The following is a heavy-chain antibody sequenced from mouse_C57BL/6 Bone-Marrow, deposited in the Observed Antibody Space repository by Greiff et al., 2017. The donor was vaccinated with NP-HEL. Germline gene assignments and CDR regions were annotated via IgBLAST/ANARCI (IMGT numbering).Heavy chain of an antibody. CDR3: TRRVYDGYYGGAY. J-gene: IGHJ3*01. CDR1: GFTFSDAW. CDR2: IRNKANNHAT. Sequence: EVHLVESGGGLVQPGGSMKLSCAASGFTFSDAWMDWVRQSPEKGLEWVAEIRNKANNHATYYAESVKGRFTISRDDSKSSVYLQMNSLRAEDTGIYYCTRRVYDGYYGGAYWGQGTLVTVSA. D-gene: IGHD2-3*01. V-gene: IGHV6-6*01.